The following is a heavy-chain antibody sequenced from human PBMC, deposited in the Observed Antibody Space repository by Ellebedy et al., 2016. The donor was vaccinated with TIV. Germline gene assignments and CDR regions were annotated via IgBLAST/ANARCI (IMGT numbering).Heavy chain of an antibody. CDR3: ARSPRRCDFWSGYCPPASFDY. CDR1: GYSFTSYW. CDR2: IYPGDSDT. Sequence: PGGSLRLSCKGSGYSFTSYWIGWVRQMPGKGLEWMGIIYPGDSDTRYSPSFQGQVTISADKAISTAYLQWSSLKASATAMYYCARSPRRCDFWSGYCPPASFDYWGQGTLVTVSS. J-gene: IGHJ4*02. V-gene: IGHV5-51*01. D-gene: IGHD3-3*01.